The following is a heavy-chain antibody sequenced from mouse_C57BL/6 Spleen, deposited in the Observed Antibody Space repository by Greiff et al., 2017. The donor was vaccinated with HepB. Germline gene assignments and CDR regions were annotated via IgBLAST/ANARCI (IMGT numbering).Heavy chain of an antibody. CDR1: GYTLTSYW. J-gene: IGHJ2*01. CDR3: ARNRYYFDY. CDR2: INPSSGYT. Sequence: QVQLQQSGAELAKPGASVKLSCKASGYTLTSYWMHWVKQRPGQGLEWIGYINPSSGYTKYNQKFKDKATLTAYKSSSTAYMQLSSLTYEDSAVYYCARNRYYFDYWGQGTTLTVSS. V-gene: IGHV1-7*01.